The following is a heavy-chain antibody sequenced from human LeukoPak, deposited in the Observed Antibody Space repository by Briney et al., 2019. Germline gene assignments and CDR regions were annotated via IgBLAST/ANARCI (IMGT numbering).Heavy chain of an antibody. CDR1: GGSISSYY. D-gene: IGHD6-13*01. CDR3: ARDVSSWLDN. J-gene: IGHJ4*02. V-gene: IGHV4-59*01. CDR2: IYYRGST. Sequence: PSETLSLTCTVSGGSISSYYWSWIRQSPGKGLEWIGYIYYRGSTNYNPSLKSRVTISEDTSKNQFSLKLSSVTAADTAVYYCARDVSSWLDNWGQGTPVTVSS.